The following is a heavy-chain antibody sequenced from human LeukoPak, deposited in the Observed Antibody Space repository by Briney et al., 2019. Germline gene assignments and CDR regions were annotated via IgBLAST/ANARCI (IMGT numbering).Heavy chain of an antibody. Sequence: GASVKVSFKASGYTFTSYGISWVRQAPGQGLEWMGWISAYNGNTNYAQKLQGGVTMTTDTSTSTAYMELRSLRSDDTAVYYCARAPRAAAMFGNAFDIWGQGTMVTVSS. CDR2: ISAYNGNT. V-gene: IGHV1-18*01. CDR3: ARAPRAAAMFGNAFDI. CDR1: GYTFTSYG. J-gene: IGHJ3*02. D-gene: IGHD2-2*01.